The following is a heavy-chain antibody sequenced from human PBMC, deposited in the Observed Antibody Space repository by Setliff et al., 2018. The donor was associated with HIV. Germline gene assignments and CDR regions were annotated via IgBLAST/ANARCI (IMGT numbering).Heavy chain of an antibody. J-gene: IGHJ4*02. V-gene: IGHV1-2*06. CDR3: ARKDGVGYCDSNSCYGIGPIDF. D-gene: IGHD2-2*01. CDR2: INPKSGAT. Sequence: ASVKVSCKASGYSFTGYYVNWVRQAPGQGLEWMGRINPKSGATNLSQKFQGRVTLTRDTSGTTVYMELTSLRSDDTAVYYCARKDGVGYCDSNSCYGIGPIDFWGQGSLVTVSS. CDR1: GYSFTGYY.